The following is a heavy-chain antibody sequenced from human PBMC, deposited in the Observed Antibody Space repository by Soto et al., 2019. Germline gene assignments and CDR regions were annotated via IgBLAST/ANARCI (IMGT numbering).Heavy chain of an antibody. V-gene: IGHV4-59*12. CDR1: GGSISSYY. D-gene: IGHD2-2*01. Sequence: PSETLSLTYTVSGGSISSYYWSWIRQPPGKGLEWIGYIYYSGSTNYNPSLKSRVTISVDTSKNQFSLKLSSVTAADTAVYYCARACSSNSCYDVFDYWGQGTLVTVSS. J-gene: IGHJ4*02. CDR2: IYYSGST. CDR3: ARACSSNSCYDVFDY.